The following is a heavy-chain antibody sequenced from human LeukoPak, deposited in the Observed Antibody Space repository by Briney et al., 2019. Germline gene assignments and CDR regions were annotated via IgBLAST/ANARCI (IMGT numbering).Heavy chain of an antibody. CDR3: ASSITMVRGVNDYMDV. Sequence: ASVKVSCKASGYSFSGYYMHWVRQAPGQGLEWMGWITPNSGGTNYAQNFQGRVTMTRDTSISTAYMELGRLRSDDTAVYYCASSITMVRGVNDYMDVWGKGTTVTISS. CDR1: GYSFSGYY. J-gene: IGHJ6*03. CDR2: ITPNSGGT. V-gene: IGHV1-2*02. D-gene: IGHD3-10*01.